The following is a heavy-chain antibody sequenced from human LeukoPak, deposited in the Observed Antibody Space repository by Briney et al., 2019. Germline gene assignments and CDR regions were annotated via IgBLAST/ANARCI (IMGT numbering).Heavy chain of an antibody. Sequence: GGSLRLSCAASGFSFSSYWMSWVRQAPGKGLEWVANVKKDGSDKYYVDSVKGRFTVSRDNAKNSLSLQMNSLRAEDTAVYYCAYGGRFFDYWGQGTLVTVSS. D-gene: IGHD1-14*01. J-gene: IGHJ4*02. V-gene: IGHV3-7*05. CDR3: AYGGRFFDY. CDR1: GFSFSSYW. CDR2: VKKDGSDK.